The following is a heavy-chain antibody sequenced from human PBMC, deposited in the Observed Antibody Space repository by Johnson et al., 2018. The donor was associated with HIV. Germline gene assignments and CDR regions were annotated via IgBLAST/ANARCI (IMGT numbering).Heavy chain of an antibody. CDR3: ARAPWAGYSYGLLD. V-gene: IGHV3-30*03. D-gene: IGHD5-18*01. CDR2: ISFAGTQT. Sequence: QVQLVESGGGLVKPGGSLRLSCAASQFTFSGHGMHWVRQAPGKGLEWVAGISFAGTQTYYVNSVKGRFTISRDNSKNTLYLQMNSLRAEDTAVYYCARAPWAGYSYGLLDWGQGTMVTVSS. J-gene: IGHJ3*01. CDR1: QFTFSGHG.